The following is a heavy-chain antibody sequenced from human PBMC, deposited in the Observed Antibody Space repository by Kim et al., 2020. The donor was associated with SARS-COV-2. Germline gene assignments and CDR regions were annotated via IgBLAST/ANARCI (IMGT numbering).Heavy chain of an antibody. J-gene: IGHJ4*02. CDR1: GFIFRDYY. CDR2: ISSGSTSK. Sequence: GGSLRLSCAASGFIFRDYYMSLIRQAPGKGLQWVSYISSGSTSKYYADYVKGRFTISRDNAKNSLYLQMNSVTGDDTAVYYCARASTTTGTFANYCGQGT. V-gene: IGHV3-11*01. D-gene: IGHD4-17*01. CDR3: ARASTTTGTFANY.